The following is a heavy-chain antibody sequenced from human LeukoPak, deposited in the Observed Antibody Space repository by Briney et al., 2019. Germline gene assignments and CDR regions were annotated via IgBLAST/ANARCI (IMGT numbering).Heavy chain of an antibody. CDR1: GFTFSSYS. Sequence: EGSLRLSCAASGFTFSSYSMNWVRQAPGKGLEWVSYISSSSSRIYYADSVKGRFIVSRDNAKNSLFLQMNSLSDEDTAVYYCARDKYCSDTNCYGTSFEYWGQGTLVTVSS. J-gene: IGHJ4*02. D-gene: IGHD2-2*01. V-gene: IGHV3-48*02. CDR3: ARDKYCSDTNCYGTSFEY. CDR2: ISSSSSRI.